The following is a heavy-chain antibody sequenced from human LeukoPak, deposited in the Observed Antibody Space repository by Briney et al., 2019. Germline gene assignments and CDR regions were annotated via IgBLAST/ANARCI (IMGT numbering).Heavy chain of an antibody. CDR1: GYTFTSYY. CDR3: ARDATCTPDAFDI. V-gene: IGHV1-46*01. CDR2: INPSGGST. Sequence: GASVKVSCKASGYTFTSYYMHWVRQAPEQGLEWMGIINPSGGSTSYAQKFQGRVTMTRDTSTSTVYMELSSLRSEDTAVYYCARDATCTPDAFDIWGQGTMVTVSS. J-gene: IGHJ3*02.